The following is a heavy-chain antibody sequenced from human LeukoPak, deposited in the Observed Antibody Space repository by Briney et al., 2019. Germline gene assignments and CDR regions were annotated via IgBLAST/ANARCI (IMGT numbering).Heavy chain of an antibody. V-gene: IGHV4-39*01. CDR3: ARTPGDFTIFGVVSDDY. D-gene: IGHD3-3*01. Sequence: SETLSLTCTVSGGSISSSSYYWGWIRQPPGKGLEWIGSIYYSGSTYYNPSLKSRVTISVDTSKNQFSLKLSSVTAADTAVYYCARTPGDFTIFGVVSDDYWGQGTLVTVSS. CDR1: GGSISSSSYY. J-gene: IGHJ4*02. CDR2: IYYSGST.